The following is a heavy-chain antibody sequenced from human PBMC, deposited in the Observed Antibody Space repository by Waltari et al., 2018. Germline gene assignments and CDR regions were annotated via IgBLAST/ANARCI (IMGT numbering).Heavy chain of an antibody. CDR2: IIPIFGTA. Sequence: QVQLVQSGAEVKKPGSSVKVSCKASGGTFSSDANSWVRQAPGQGLEWMGGIIPIFGTANYAHKFHGRVTTPTDESTSSAYRALRSLRSEDTAVYYCASDRSMSGYVNCFDPWGQGTLVTVSS. V-gene: IGHV1-69*05. D-gene: IGHD5-12*01. CDR3: ASDRSMSGYVNCFDP. CDR1: GGTFSSDA. J-gene: IGHJ5*02.